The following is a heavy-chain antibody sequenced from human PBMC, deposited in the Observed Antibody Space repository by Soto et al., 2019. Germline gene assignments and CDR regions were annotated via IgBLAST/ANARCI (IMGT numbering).Heavy chain of an antibody. CDR3: ATRYCSSTSCFPHYYYMDV. CDR2: IYYSGST. CDR1: GGSISSSSYY. J-gene: IGHJ6*03. V-gene: IGHV4-39*01. D-gene: IGHD2-2*01. Sequence: TSETLSLTCTVSGGSISSSSYYWGWIRQPPGKGLEWIGSIYYSGSTYYNPSLKSRVTISVDTSKNQFSLKLSSVTAADTAVYYCATRYCSSTSCFPHYYYMDVWGKGTTVTVSS.